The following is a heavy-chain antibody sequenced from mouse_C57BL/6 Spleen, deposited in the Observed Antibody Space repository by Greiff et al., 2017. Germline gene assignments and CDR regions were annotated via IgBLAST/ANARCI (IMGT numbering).Heavy chain of an antibody. V-gene: IGHV5-6*01. CDR1: GFTFSSYG. CDR2: ISSGGSYT. J-gene: IGHJ4*01. CDR3: ARHPGDY. Sequence: EVQLVESGGDLVKPGGSLKLSCAASGFTFSSYGMSWVRQTPDKRLEWVATISSGGSYTYYPDSVKGRFTISRDNAKNTLYLQMSSLKSEDTAMYYCARHPGDYWGQGTSVTVSS.